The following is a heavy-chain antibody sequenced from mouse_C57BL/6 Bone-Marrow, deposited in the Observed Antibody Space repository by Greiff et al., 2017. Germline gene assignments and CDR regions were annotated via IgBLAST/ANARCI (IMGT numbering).Heavy chain of an antibody. CDR1: GYSITSGYY. J-gene: IGHJ3*01. V-gene: IGHV3-6*01. Sequence: EVQLQESGPGLVKPSQSLSLTCSVTGYSITSGYYWNWIRQFPGNNLEWMGYISYDGSNNYNPSLKYRISITRDTSKNQFFLKLSSATSEDTATYYCASWASGFAYWGQGTLVTVSA. D-gene: IGHD4-1*01. CDR2: ISYDGSN. CDR3: ASWASGFAY.